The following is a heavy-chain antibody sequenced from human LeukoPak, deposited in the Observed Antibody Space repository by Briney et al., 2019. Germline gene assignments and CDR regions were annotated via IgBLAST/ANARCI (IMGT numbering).Heavy chain of an antibody. CDR3: AKDYDILTGHYEGY. D-gene: IGHD3-9*01. Sequence: PGGSLRLSCAASGFTFSSYEMNWVRQAPGKGLEWVSYISSSGSTIYYADSVKGRFTISRDNAKNSLYLQMNSLRAEDTAVYYCAKDYDILTGHYEGYWGQGTLVTVSS. V-gene: IGHV3-48*03. CDR1: GFTFSSYE. CDR2: ISSSGSTI. J-gene: IGHJ4*02.